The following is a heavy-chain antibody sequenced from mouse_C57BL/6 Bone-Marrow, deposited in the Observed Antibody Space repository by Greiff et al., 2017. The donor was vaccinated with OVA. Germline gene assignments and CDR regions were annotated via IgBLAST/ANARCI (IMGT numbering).Heavy chain of an antibody. CDR2: IYPGDGDS. CDR3: ARGYF. Sequence: QVQLQQSGAELVKPGASVEISCKASGYAFSSYWMNWVKQRPGKGLEWIGQIYPGDGDSTSNGKFKVKATLTADKSSSTSYMQVSSLASEDSAVYFCARGYFWGQGTTLTVSS. J-gene: IGHJ2*01. V-gene: IGHV1-80*01. CDR1: GYAFSSYW.